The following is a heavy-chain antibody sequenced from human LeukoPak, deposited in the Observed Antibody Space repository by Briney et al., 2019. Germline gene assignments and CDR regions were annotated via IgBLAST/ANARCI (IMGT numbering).Heavy chain of an antibody. Sequence: PSETLSLTCTVSGGCISSYYWSWIRQPPGKGLEWIGYIYYNGGTNYNPSLKSRVTMSLDTSTNQFSLKVSSVTGGDTAVYYCERVGVPGSFDYWGQGTLVTVSS. D-gene: IGHD3-3*01. CDR1: GGCISSYY. V-gene: IGHV4-59*01. CDR3: ERVGVPGSFDY. J-gene: IGHJ4*02. CDR2: IYYNGGT.